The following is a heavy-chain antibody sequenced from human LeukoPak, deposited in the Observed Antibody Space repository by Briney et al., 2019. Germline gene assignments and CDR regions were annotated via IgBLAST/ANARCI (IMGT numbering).Heavy chain of an antibody. CDR1: GFTFSSYG. J-gene: IGHJ4*02. Sequence: GRSLRLSCAASGFTFSSYGMHWVRQAPGKGLEWVAVISYDGSNKYYADSVKGRFTISRDNSKNTLYLQMNSLRAEDTAVYYCAKDRRRLTTVTLFAYWGQGTLVTVSS. CDR2: ISYDGSNK. V-gene: IGHV3-30*18. D-gene: IGHD4-17*01. CDR3: AKDRRRLTTVTLFAY.